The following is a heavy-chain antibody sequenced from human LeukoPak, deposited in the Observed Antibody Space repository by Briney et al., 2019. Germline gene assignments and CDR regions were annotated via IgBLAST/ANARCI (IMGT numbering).Heavy chain of an antibody. CDR1: GFTFSSYS. Sequence: KPGGSLRLSCAASGFTFSSYSMNWVRQAPGKGLEWVSSISSSSSYIYYADSVKGRFTISRDNAKNSLYLQMNSLRAEDTAVYYCARELEQWLAHPFDYWGQGTLVTVSS. D-gene: IGHD6-19*01. CDR3: ARELEQWLAHPFDY. V-gene: IGHV3-21*01. CDR2: ISSSSSYI. J-gene: IGHJ4*02.